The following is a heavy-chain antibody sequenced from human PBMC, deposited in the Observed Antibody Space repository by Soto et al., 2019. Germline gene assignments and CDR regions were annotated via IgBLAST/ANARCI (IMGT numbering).Heavy chain of an antibody. CDR2: INSDGSST. D-gene: IGHD2-8*01. V-gene: IGHV3-74*01. Sequence: EVQLVESGGGLVQPGGSLRLSCAASGFTFSSYWMHWVRQAPGKGLVWVSRINSDGSSTSYADSVKGRFTISRDNAKNTLYLQMNSLRAEDTAVYYCTRVRIYADESGRPFDIWGQGTVVTVSS. CDR3: TRVRIYADESGRPFDI. CDR1: GFTFSSYW. J-gene: IGHJ3*02.